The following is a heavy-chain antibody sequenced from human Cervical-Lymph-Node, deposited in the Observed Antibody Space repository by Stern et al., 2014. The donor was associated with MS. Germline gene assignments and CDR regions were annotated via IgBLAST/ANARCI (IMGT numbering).Heavy chain of an antibody. V-gene: IGHV4-34*01. D-gene: IGHD4-23*01. J-gene: IGHJ4*02. Sequence: QLQLQQWGAGLLKPSETLSLTCAVYGGSFSGYYWSWIRQPPGKGLEWIGEINHSGSTNYNPSLKSRVTISVDTSKNQFSLKLSSVTAADTAVYYCARGRADYGGNSIDYWGQGTLVTVSS. CDR3: ARGRADYGGNSIDY. CDR1: GGSFSGYY. CDR2: INHSGST.